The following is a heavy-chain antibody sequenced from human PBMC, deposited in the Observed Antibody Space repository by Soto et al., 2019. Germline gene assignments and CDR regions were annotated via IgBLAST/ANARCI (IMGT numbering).Heavy chain of an antibody. J-gene: IGHJ4*02. D-gene: IGHD6-19*01. CDR1: GGSISSGGYY. CDR2: IYYSGST. V-gene: IGHV4-31*03. Sequence: QVQLQESGPGLVKPSQTLSLTCTVSGGSISSGGYYWSWIRQHPGKGLEWIGYIYYSGSTYYNPYHKSRVTISVDTSKNQFSLKLSSVTAADTAVYYCARAERERSHIAVDGNFDYWGQGTLVTVSS. CDR3: ARAERERSHIAVDGNFDY.